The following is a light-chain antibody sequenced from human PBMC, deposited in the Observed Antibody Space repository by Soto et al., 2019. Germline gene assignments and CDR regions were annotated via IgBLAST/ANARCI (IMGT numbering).Light chain of an antibody. CDR1: SVSVSTSNY. J-gene: IGLJ3*02. Sequence: QAVVTQEPLFSVSPGGTVTLTCGLNSVSVSTSNYPCWYQQTPGQAPRTLIYSTNIRSSGVPARFSGSILGSKAALTITGAQADDECDYYCVLFLGMCVWVFGGGTKLTVL. CDR3: VLFLGMCVWV. CDR2: STN. V-gene: IGLV8-61*01.